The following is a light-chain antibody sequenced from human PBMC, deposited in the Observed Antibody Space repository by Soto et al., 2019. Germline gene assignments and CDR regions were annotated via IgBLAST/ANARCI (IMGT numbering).Light chain of an antibody. Sequence: QSALTQSASVSRSPGQSITISCTGTSSDVGTYNYVSWYQQYPGKAPKLMIYEVTNRPSGLSNRFSGSKSGNTASLTISGRQAEDEADYYCSLYTTSRIYVFGTGTKVTV. CDR2: EVT. V-gene: IGLV2-14*01. J-gene: IGLJ1*01. CDR1: SSDVGTYNY. CDR3: SLYTTSRIYV.